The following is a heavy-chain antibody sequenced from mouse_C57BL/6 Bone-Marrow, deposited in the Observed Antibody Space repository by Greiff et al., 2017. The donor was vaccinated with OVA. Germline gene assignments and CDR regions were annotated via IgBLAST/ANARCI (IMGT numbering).Heavy chain of an antibody. J-gene: IGHJ3*01. CDR1: GYTFTSYW. V-gene: IGHV1-69*02. CDR3: ASDLAY. D-gene: IGHD3-1*01. Sequence: QVQLKQPGAELVKPGASVKLSCKASGYTFTSYWMHWVKQRPGQGLEWIGVIDPSDSYTNYNQKFKGKATLTVDTSSSTAYMQLSSLTSEDSAVYYCASDLAYWGQGTLVTVSA. CDR2: IDPSDSYT.